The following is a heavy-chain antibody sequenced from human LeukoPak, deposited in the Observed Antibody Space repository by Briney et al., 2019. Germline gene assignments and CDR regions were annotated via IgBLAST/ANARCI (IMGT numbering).Heavy chain of an antibody. CDR1: GGTFSSYA. J-gene: IGHJ4*02. CDR2: IIPILGIA. D-gene: IGHD5-12*01. Sequence: ASVKVSCKASGGTFSSYAISWVRQAPGQGLEWMGRIIPILGIANYAQKFQGRVTITADKSTSTAYMELNSLRSEDTAVYYCASSGGYDFLGWGQGTLVTVSS. CDR3: ASSGGYDFLG. V-gene: IGHV1-69*04.